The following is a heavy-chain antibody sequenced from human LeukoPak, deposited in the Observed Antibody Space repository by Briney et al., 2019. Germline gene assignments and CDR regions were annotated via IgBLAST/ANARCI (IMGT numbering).Heavy chain of an antibody. D-gene: IGHD4-17*01. Sequence: GGSLRLSCAASGFTFSDYYMDWVRQTPGKGLEWVGRSRNKANSYATEYVPSVKGRFTISRDASKNSLYLQINSLRTEDTAVYYCAKAPTTVGGEAYWGQGTLVTVSS. CDR3: AKAPTTVGGEAY. J-gene: IGHJ4*02. CDR1: GFTFSDYY. CDR2: SRNKANSYAT. V-gene: IGHV3-72*01.